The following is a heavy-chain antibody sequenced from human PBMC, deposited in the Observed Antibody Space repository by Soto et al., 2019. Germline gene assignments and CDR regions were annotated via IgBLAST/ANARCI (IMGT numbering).Heavy chain of an antibody. Sequence: DTLSLTCAVSGYSISSGYYWGWIRQPPGKGLEWIGSIYHSGSTYYNPSLKSRVTISVDTSKNQFSLKLSSVTAADTAVYYCARGYCSSISCYHGMDVWGQGTTVTVSS. D-gene: IGHD2-2*01. CDR3: ARGYCSSISCYHGMDV. V-gene: IGHV4-38-2*01. J-gene: IGHJ6*02. CDR1: GYSISSGYY. CDR2: IYHSGST.